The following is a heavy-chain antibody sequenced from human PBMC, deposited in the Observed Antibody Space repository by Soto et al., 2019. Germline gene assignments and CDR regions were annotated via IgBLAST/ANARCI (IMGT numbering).Heavy chain of an antibody. D-gene: IGHD2-15*01. CDR2: IIPISGTT. CDR1: GGTFSTHA. V-gene: IGHV1-69*01. J-gene: IGHJ6*02. Sequence: VTLSCTASGGTFSTHAIIWVRQSPGHGLEWMGGIIPISGTTYYTRKFQGRVTITADEPTSTAFMELSSLKSDDTAVFYCARGYCSGGNCYSGMDVWGQGTMVTVSS. CDR3: ARGYCSGGNCYSGMDV.